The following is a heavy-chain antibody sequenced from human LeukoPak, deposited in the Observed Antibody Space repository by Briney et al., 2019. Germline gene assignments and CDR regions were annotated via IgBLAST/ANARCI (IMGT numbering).Heavy chain of an antibody. J-gene: IGHJ4*02. D-gene: IGHD4-11*01. CDR2: IYYSGST. CDR3: ASISYSTGGSYFDY. CDR1: GGSISSYY. V-gene: IGHV4-59*01. Sequence: SETLSLTCTVSGGSISSYYWSWIRQPPGKGLEWIGYIYYSGSTNYNPSLKSRVTISVDTSKNQFSLKLSSVTAADTAVYYCASISYSTGGSYFDYWGQGTLVTVSS.